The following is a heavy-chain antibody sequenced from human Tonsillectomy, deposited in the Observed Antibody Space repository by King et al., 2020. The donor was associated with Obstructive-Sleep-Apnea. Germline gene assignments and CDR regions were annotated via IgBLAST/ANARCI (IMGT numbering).Heavy chain of an antibody. V-gene: IGHV3-30*18. CDR1: GFTFRNYA. Sequence: VQLVESGGGVVQPGRSLRLSCAASGFTFRNYAMHWVRLAPGKGLEWVAVISYDGSNAYYADSVKGRFTISRDNSKNTLFLQMNSLRAEDTAVYYCAKRETQNYFYYYGMDVWGQGTTVTVSS. D-gene: IGHD1-26*01. CDR2: ISYDGSNA. J-gene: IGHJ6*02. CDR3: AKRETQNYFYYYGMDV.